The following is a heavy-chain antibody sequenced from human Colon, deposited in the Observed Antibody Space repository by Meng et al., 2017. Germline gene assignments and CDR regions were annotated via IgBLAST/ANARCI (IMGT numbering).Heavy chain of an antibody. D-gene: IGHD3-3*01. Sequence: HVQLVQSGAEVKKPGASVGVSCKASGGIFSSYAISWVRQAPGQGLEWMGGIVPMFGTPNYAQKFQGRVTIAADESTTTSFMELSSLRFEDTATYYCARDLESWGQGTLVTVSS. CDR1: GGIFSSYA. CDR2: IVPMFGTP. V-gene: IGHV1-69*01. J-gene: IGHJ5*02. CDR3: ARDLES.